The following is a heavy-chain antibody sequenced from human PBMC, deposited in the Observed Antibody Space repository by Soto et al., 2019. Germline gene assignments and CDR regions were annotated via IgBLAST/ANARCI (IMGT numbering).Heavy chain of an antibody. D-gene: IGHD2-2*03. V-gene: IGHV3-48*04. J-gene: IGHJ4*02. Sequence: EVQLVESGGGLVQPGGSLRLSCAASGFTFSTYHMNWVRQAPGKGLEWVSYIHKDETTTDYADSVKGRFTISRDNARNTVYLQIDSLRAEDTAVYYCGRGGVGSFDLWGKGTQVTVSS. CDR1: GFTFSTYH. CDR2: IHKDETTT. CDR3: GRGGVGSFDL.